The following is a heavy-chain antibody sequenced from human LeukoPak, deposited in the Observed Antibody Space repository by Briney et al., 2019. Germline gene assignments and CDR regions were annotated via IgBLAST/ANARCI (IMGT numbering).Heavy chain of an antibody. D-gene: IGHD5-12*01. CDR2: INPNSGGT. J-gene: IGHJ4*02. V-gene: IGHV1-2*02. Sequence: ASVKVSCKASGYTFTGYYMHWVRQAPGQGLKWMGWINPNSGGTNYAQKFQGRVTMTRDTSISTAYMELSWLRSDDTAVYYCAREALRKWQAKDHRGSFDYGGQGTLVTVPS. CDR3: AREALRKWQAKDHRGSFDY. CDR1: GYTFTGYY.